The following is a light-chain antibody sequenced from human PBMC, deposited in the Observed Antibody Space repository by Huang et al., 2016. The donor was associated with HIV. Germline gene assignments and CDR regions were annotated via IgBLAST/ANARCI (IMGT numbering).Light chain of an antibody. CDR1: QSIASN. J-gene: IGKJ1*01. CDR3: QQRTNWPPWT. CDR2: EAS. Sequence: EVVLTQSPATLSLSPGDRATLSCRASQSIASNLAWYQQRSGQAPRILIYEASNRATCIPARCRGSGSGTNCTLTINNREPEDFAVYYCQQRTNWPPWTCGQGTKVEIK. V-gene: IGKV3-11*01.